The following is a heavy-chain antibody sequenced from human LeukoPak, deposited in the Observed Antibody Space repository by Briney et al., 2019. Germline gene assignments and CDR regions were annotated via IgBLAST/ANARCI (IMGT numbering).Heavy chain of an antibody. Sequence: ASVKVSCKASGYTFTGYYIHWLRQAPGQGLEWMGRINPNSGGTNYEQKFQGRVTMTRDTSISTAYMELSRLKSDDTAVYYCARVGVDLWFDPWGQGTLVTVSS. CDR3: ARVGVDLWFDP. J-gene: IGHJ5*02. D-gene: IGHD3/OR15-3a*01. CDR2: INPNSGGT. CDR1: GYTFTGYY. V-gene: IGHV1-2*06.